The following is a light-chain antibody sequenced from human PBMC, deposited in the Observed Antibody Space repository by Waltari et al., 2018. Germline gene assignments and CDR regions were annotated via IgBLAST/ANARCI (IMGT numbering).Light chain of an antibody. CDR2: DVN. J-gene: IGLJ3*02. CDR3: CSHAGSAISV. V-gene: IGLV2-23*02. CDR1: TSDVGNYNL. Sequence: QSALTQTAAVSGSPGQSITISCTGTTSDVGNYNLAPWYQQHQAKAPTLIIYDVNKRPSGISNRFSGSKSGNTASLTISGLQAADEAEYYCCSHAGSAISVFGGGTKLTVL.